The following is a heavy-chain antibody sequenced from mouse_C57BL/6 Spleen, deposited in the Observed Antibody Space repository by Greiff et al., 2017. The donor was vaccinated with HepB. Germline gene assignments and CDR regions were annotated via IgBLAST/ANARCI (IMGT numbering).Heavy chain of an antibody. Sequence: EVKVEESGGGLVKPGGSLKLSCAASGFTFSSYAMSWVRQTPEKRLEWVATISDGGSYTYYPDNVKGRFTISRDNAKNNLYLQMSHLKSEDTAMYYCARDGSGSWFAYWGQGTLVTVSA. D-gene: IGHD3-2*02. CDR2: ISDGGSYT. CDR1: GFTFSSYA. V-gene: IGHV5-4*01. J-gene: IGHJ3*01. CDR3: ARDGSGSWFAY.